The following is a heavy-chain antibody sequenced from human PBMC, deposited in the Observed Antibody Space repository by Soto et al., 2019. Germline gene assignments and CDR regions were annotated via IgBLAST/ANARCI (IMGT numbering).Heavy chain of an antibody. CDR1: GGSISSYY. CDR3: ARSSMAIGYYDSSGYYKMDY. V-gene: IGHV4-4*07. Sequence: SESMSLTCTVSGGSISSYYWSWIRQPAGKGLEWIGRIYTSGSTNYNPSLKSRVTMSVDTSKNQFSLKLSSVTAADTAVYYCARSSMAIGYYDSSGYYKMDYWGQGTLVTVYS. J-gene: IGHJ4*02. CDR2: IYTSGST. D-gene: IGHD3-22*01.